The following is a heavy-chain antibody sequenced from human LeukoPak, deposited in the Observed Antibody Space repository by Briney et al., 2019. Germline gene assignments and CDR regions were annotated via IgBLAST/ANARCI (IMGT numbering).Heavy chain of an antibody. D-gene: IGHD3-10*01. V-gene: IGHV4-31*03. J-gene: IGHJ5*02. CDR3: ARLSHTMVRGVSWFDP. Sequence: SETLSLTCTVSGGSISSGGYYWSWIRQHPGKGLEWIGYIYYSGSTYYNPSLKSRVTISVDTSKNQFSLKLSSVTAADTAVYYCARLSHTMVRGVSWFDPWGQGTLVTVSS. CDR1: GGSISSGGYY. CDR2: IYYSGST.